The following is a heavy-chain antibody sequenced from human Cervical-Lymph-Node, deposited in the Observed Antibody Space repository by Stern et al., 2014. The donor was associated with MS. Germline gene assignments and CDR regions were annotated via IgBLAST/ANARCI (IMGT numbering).Heavy chain of an antibody. CDR1: GFTFRNHC. V-gene: IGHV3-7*01. D-gene: IGHD1-7*01. J-gene: IGHJ5*02. CDR3: ARAVRELGT. Sequence: QLVESGGGLVQPGVSLRLSCAVSGFTFRNHCMTWVRQAPGKGLESVASIKTDAHEKSYLGPVKARFPISRDNARQSPYFKMNSLRAEDTAVYYCARAVRELGTWGQGTLVTVSS. CDR2: IKTDAHEK.